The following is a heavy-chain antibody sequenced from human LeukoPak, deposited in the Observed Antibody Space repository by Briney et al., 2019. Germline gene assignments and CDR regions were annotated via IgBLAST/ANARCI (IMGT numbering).Heavy chain of an antibody. D-gene: IGHD7-27*01. CDR1: GGSIRGYY. V-gene: IGHV4-59*01. J-gene: IGHJ4*02. CDR3: ARGPPNWGYDY. Sequence: SETLSLTCTVSGGSIRGYYCNWLRQPPGEGLEWIGFIYSSGSTAYNPSLKSRVTISLDTSKNQFSLRLNSVTAADTAVYYCARGPPNWGYDYWGPGTLVTVSS. CDR2: IYSSGST.